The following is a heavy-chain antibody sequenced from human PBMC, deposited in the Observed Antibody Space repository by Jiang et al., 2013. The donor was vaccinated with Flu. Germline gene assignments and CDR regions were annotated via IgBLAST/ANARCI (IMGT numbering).Heavy chain of an antibody. CDR3: AHRLLDYDNIGYPFDY. Sequence: KPTQTLTLTCTFSGFSLSTSGVGVGWIRQPPGKALEWLALIYWDGDKHYGPSLKSRLTITKDTSKNQVFLTLTNMGPVDTATYYCAHRLLDYDNIGYPFDYWGQGTLVTVSS. D-gene: IGHD3-22*01. V-gene: IGHV2-5*05. CDR2: IYWDGDK. CDR1: GFSLSTSGVG. J-gene: IGHJ4*02.